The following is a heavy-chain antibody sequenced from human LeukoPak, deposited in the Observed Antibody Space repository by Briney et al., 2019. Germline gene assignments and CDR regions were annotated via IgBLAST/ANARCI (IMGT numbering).Heavy chain of an antibody. Sequence: GASVKVSCKASGYTFTSYDINWVRQATGQGLEWMGWMNPNSGNTGYAQKFQGRVTMTRDVSTSTVYMELSSLRSGDTAVYYCARVCVAYGSGSPDFDYWGQGTLVTVSS. CDR3: ARVCVAYGSGSPDFDY. J-gene: IGHJ4*02. CDR1: GYTFTSYD. D-gene: IGHD3-10*01. V-gene: IGHV1-8*02. CDR2: MNPNSGNT.